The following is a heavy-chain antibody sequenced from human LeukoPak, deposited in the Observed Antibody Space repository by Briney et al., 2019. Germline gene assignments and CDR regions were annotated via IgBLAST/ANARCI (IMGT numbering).Heavy chain of an antibody. Sequence: SETLSLTCTVSGGSISSYYWSWIRQPPGKGLEWIGYIYYSGSTNYNPSLKSRVTISVDTSKNQFSLKLSSVTAADTAVYYCARIRGGYNMDWGQGTLVTVSS. CDR2: IYYSGST. CDR3: ARIRGGYNMD. D-gene: IGHD5-24*01. J-gene: IGHJ4*02. V-gene: IGHV4-59*08. CDR1: GGSISSYY.